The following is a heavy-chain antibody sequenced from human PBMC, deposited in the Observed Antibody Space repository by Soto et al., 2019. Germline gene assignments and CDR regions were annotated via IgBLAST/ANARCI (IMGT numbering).Heavy chain of an antibody. V-gene: IGHV1-46*01. CDR3: ARDRLVGGFDP. CDR2: INPSGGST. D-gene: IGHD1-26*01. CDR1: GYTFTSYY. Sequence: GASVKVSCKASGYTFTSYYMHWLRQAPGQGLEWMGIINPSGGSTSYAQKFQGRVTMTRDTSTSTVYMELSSLRSEDTAVYYCARDRLVGGFDPWGQGTLVTVSS. J-gene: IGHJ5*02.